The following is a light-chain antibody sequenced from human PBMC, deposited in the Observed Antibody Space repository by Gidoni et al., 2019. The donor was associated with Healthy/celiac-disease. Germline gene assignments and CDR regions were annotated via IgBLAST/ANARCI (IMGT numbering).Light chain of an antibody. CDR1: QSISSY. Sequence: DIQMTQSPSSLSASVGDRVTITCRASQSISSYLNWYQQKPGKAPKLLIYAASSLQSGGPSRVSGSGSGTDFTLNISRLQTEDFATYYCQQSYSTPRAVGQGTKVEIK. CDR2: AAS. CDR3: QQSYSTPRA. J-gene: IGKJ1*01. V-gene: IGKV1-39*01.